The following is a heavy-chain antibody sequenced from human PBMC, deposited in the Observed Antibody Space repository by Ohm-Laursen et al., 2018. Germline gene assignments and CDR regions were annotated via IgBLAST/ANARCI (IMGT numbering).Heavy chain of an antibody. CDR1: GGSFSGYY. CDR3: ARVGTVFGVVQHYFEY. V-gene: IGHV4-59*10. Sequence: SETLSLTCAVYGGSFSGYYWTWIRQPAGKELEWIGHIYTGGSTNYNPFLKSRVTMSLDTSKNQFSLNVNSVTAADTAVYYCARVGTVFGVVQHYFEYWGQGTLVTVSS. J-gene: IGHJ4*02. D-gene: IGHD3-3*01. CDR2: IYTGGST.